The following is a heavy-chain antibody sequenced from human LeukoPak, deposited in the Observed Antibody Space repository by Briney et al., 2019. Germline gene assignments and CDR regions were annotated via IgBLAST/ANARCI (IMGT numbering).Heavy chain of an antibody. CDR1: GFTFNKYA. CDR3: AKVVRKYVSSGYSYAFDF. D-gene: IGHD3-22*01. V-gene: IGHV3-23*01. CDR2: ISRSGGST. Sequence: PGGSLRLPCAASGFTFNKYAMMGLRQAPGKGLEWVSAISRSGGSTDYEESVKGRFTISRDNSKNTVYLQMNSLGAEDTAVYYCAKVVRKYVSSGYSYAFDFWGQGTMVTVSS. J-gene: IGHJ3*01.